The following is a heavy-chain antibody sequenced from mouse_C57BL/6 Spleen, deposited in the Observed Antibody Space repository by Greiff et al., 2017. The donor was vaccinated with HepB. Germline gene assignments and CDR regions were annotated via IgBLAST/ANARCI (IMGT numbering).Heavy chain of an antibody. V-gene: IGHV1-53*01. J-gene: IGHJ1*03. CDR2: INPSNGGT. CDR3: ARGILRDWYFDV. Sequence: QVQLQQPGAELVKPGASVKLSCKASGYTFTSYWMQWVKQRPGQGLEWIGNINPSNGGTNYNEKFKSKATLTVDKSSSTAYMQLSSLTSEDSAVYYCARGILRDWYFDVWGTGTTVTVSS. CDR1: GYTFTSYW. D-gene: IGHD1-1*01.